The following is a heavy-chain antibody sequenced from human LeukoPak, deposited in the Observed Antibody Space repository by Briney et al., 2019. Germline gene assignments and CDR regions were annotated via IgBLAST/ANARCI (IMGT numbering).Heavy chain of an antibody. J-gene: IGHJ3*02. D-gene: IGHD1-26*01. Sequence: SETLSLTCAVSGYSISSGYYWGWIRQPPGKGLEWIGSIYHSGSTYYNPSLKSRVTISVDTSKNQFSLKLSSVTAADTAVYYCARSSSWKLLDDAFDIWGQGTMVTVSS. CDR1: GYSISSGYY. CDR2: IYHSGST. V-gene: IGHV4-38-2*01. CDR3: ARSSSWKLLDDAFDI.